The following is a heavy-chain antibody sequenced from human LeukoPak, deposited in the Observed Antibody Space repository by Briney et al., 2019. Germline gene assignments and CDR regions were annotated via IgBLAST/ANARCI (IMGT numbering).Heavy chain of an antibody. D-gene: IGHD2-15*01. CDR1: GYTFTGYY. CDR2: INPNSGGT. J-gene: IGHJ3*02. CDR3: AIFSGYCSGGSCYPNAFDI. Sequence: ASVKVSCKASGYTFTGYYMHWVRQAPGQGREWMGWINPNSGGTNYAQKFQGWVTMTRDTSISTAYMELSRLRSDDTAVYYCAIFSGYCSGGSCYPNAFDIWGQGTMVTVSS. V-gene: IGHV1-2*04.